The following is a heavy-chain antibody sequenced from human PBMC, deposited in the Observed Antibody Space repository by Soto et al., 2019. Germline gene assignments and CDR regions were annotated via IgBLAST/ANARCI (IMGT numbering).Heavy chain of an antibody. CDR2: IFYTGST. V-gene: IGHV4-59*01. CDR3: ARGYYYYWIDV. CDR1: DGSINSDY. Sequence: QVRLQESGPGLVKPSETLSLTCTVSDGSINSDYWSWIRQPPGKGLEWIGYIFYTGSTNYNPSRKGRVTISLDKSKNPFSLRLASVTAADTAVYYCARGYYYYWIDVWGRGTTVTVSS. J-gene: IGHJ6*04.